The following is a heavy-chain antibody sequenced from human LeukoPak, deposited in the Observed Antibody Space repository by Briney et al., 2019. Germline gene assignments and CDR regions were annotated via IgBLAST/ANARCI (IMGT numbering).Heavy chain of an antibody. V-gene: IGHV4-34*01. CDR2: GDQTGGT. J-gene: IGHJ6*03. CDR1: GGSFVGGY. D-gene: IGHD3-3*01. CDR3: ARVLWDFWSGYSNYYYYMDV. Sequence: SETLSLTCAVYGGSFVGGYWSWIRQPPGKGLEWIGEGDQTGGTKYNPSLKSRVTISVDTSKNQFSLKLSSVTAADTAVYYCARVLWDFWSGYSNYYYYMDVWGKGTTVTVSS.